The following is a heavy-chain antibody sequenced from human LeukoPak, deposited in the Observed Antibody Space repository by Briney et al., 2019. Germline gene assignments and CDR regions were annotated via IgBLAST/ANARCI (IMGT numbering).Heavy chain of an antibody. V-gene: IGHV3-23*01. D-gene: IGHD1-26*01. Sequence: PGGSLRLSCAASGFTFSSYAMSWVRQAPGKGLEWVSAISGSGGSTYYADSVKGRFTISRDNSKNTLYLQMNSLRAEDTALYYCAKDMEVGATSDGSDYWGQGTLVTVSS. J-gene: IGHJ4*02. CDR2: ISGSGGST. CDR3: AKDMEVGATSDGSDY. CDR1: GFTFSSYA.